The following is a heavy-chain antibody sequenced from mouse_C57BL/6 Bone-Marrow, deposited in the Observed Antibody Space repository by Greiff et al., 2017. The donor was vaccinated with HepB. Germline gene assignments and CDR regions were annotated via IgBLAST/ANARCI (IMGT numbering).Heavy chain of an antibody. D-gene: IGHD5-1*01. CDR2: IYPGSGST. J-gene: IGHJ2*01. V-gene: IGHV1-55*01. CDR3: ARGVLDFDY. CDR1: GYTFTSYW. Sequence: QVHVKQSGAELVKPGASVKMSCKASGYTFTSYWITWVKQRPGQGLEWIGDIYPGSGSTNYNEKFKSKATLTVDTSSSTAYMQLSSLTSEDSAVYYCARGVLDFDYWGQGTTLTVSS.